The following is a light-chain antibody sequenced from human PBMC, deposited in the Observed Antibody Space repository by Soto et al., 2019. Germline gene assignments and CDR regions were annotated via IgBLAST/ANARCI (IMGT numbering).Light chain of an antibody. J-gene: IGLJ1*01. CDR3: SSYTSSSTF. CDR2: DVS. V-gene: IGLV2-14*01. Sequence: QSVLTQPASVSGSPGQSITISCTGTSSDVGGYNYVSWYQQHPGKAPKLMIYDVSNRPSGVSNRFSGSKSGNTASLTISGLQAEDEAGYYCSSYTSSSTFFGTGTKLTVL. CDR1: SSDVGGYNY.